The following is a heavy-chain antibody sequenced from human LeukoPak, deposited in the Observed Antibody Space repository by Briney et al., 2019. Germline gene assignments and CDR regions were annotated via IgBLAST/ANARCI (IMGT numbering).Heavy chain of an antibody. D-gene: IGHD6-6*01. Sequence: GKSLRLSCAASGFSFSTYGIHWVRQAPGKGPEWVAVMWYDGSKDYYADSVKGRFTISRDTPKNTLYLQMNNLRAEDTAVYYCAKDRETYEYTFDYWGQGTLVTVSS. J-gene: IGHJ4*02. CDR1: GFSFSTYG. CDR3: AKDRETYEYTFDY. V-gene: IGHV3-33*06. CDR2: MWYDGSKD.